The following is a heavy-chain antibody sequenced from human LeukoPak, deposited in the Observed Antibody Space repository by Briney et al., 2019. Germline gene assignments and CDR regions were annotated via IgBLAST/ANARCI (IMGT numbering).Heavy chain of an antibody. CDR2: MNPNSGNT. D-gene: IGHD5-12*01. CDR3: ATDPIVATITGYYYYYYMDV. V-gene: IGHV1-8*01. CDR1: GYTFTSYD. Sequence: ASVKVSCKASGYTFTSYDINWVRQATGQGLEWMGWMNPNSGNTGYAQKFQGRVTMTRNTSISKAYMELSSLRSDDTAVYYCATDPIVATITGYYYYYYMDVWGKGTTVTVSS. J-gene: IGHJ6*03.